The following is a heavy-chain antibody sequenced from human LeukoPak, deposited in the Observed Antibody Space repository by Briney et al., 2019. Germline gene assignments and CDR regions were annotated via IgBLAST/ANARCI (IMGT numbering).Heavy chain of an antibody. J-gene: IGHJ4*02. CDR3: AKHLSSSSRYYHDS. CDR1: GFTFSTYA. V-gene: IGHV3-23*01. D-gene: IGHD6-13*01. CDR2: IIGSGEST. Sequence: GGSLRLSCAASGFTFSTYAMSWVRQAPGKGLEWVSTIIGSGESTHYADSVKGRFTISRDNSKNTLYLQVNSLRAEDTAFYYCAKHLSSSSRYYHDSLVQATLVTVSS.